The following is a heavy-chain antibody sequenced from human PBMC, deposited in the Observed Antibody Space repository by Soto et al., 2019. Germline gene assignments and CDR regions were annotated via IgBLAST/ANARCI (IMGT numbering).Heavy chain of an antibody. CDR2: INPATGAA. CDR1: GYPVTAYY. D-gene: IGHD3-3*01. J-gene: IGHJ3*02. Sequence: QLHLVQSGAVVKKPGASVTVSCSASGYPVTAYYMHWVRQAPGRGLEWMGGINPATGAAKYTQQFQGRVTLTRDPSTSKVFMELSGLTSEDTAVFYCARGGGVGVAGSAAFDMWGQGTLVTVSS. CDR3: ARGGGVGVAGSAAFDM. V-gene: IGHV1-2*02.